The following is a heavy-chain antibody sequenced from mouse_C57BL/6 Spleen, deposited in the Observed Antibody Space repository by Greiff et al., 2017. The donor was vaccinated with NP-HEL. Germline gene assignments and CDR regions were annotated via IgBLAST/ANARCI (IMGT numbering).Heavy chain of an antibody. D-gene: IGHD1-1*01. Sequence: DVKLVESGGGLVQPGGSMKLSCAASGFTFSDAWMDWVRQSPEKGLEWVAEIRNKANNHATYYAESVKGRFTISRDDSKSSVYLQMNSLRAEDTGIYYCTRGFTTVVATYWYFDVWGTGTTVTVSS. CDR2: IRNKANNHAT. CDR1: GFTFSDAW. V-gene: IGHV6-6*01. J-gene: IGHJ1*03. CDR3: TRGFTTVVATYWYFDV.